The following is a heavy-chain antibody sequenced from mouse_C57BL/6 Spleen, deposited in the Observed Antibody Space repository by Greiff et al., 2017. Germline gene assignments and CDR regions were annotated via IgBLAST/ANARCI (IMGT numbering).Heavy chain of an antibody. V-gene: IGHV1-72*01. J-gene: IGHJ2*01. CDR2: IDPNSGGT. CDR1: GSTFTSYW. CDR3: ARSGDYDY. D-gene: IGHD2-4*01. Sequence: QLKQPGAELVKPGASVKLSCKASGSTFTSYWMHWVKQRPGRGLEWIGRIDPNSGGTKYNEKFKSKATLTVDKPSSTAYMQLSSLTSEDSAVYYCARSGDYDYWGQGTTLTVSS.